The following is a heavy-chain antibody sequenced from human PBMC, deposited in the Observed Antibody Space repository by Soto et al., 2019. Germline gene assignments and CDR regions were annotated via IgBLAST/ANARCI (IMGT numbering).Heavy chain of an antibody. D-gene: IGHD6-19*01. CDR2: IYFLFST. J-gene: IGHJ4*02. CDR3: VRESGSTGWYDY. V-gene: IGHV4-59*01. CDR1: GGSISSYY. Sequence: SETLSLTCTVSGGSISSYYWIWIRQPPVNGLEFIGYIYFLFSTNYNPSLKSRFTISLYTSKNHFSLKLNSATAADTAMYYCVRESGSTGWYDYWGQGTLVTVSS.